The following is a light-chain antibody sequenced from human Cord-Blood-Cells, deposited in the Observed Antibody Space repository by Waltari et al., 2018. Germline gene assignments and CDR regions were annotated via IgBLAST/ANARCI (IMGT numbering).Light chain of an antibody. CDR1: SPNIGAGYD. Sequence: QSVLTQPPSVSGAPGQRVPIPCTGSSPNIGAGYDVPWYQQLPGTAPKLLIHGNSNRPSGVPDRVSGSKSGTSASLAITGLQAEDEADYYCQSYDSSLSGSVFGGGTKLTVL. J-gene: IGLJ3*02. V-gene: IGLV1-40*01. CDR2: GNS. CDR3: QSYDSSLSGSV.